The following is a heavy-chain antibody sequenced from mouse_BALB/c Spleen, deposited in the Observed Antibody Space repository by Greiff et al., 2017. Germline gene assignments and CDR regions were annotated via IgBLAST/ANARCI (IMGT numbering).Heavy chain of an antibody. CDR3: ARWDGNYYFDY. J-gene: IGHJ2*01. CDR1: GYTFTSYW. Sequence: QVQLKQSGAELAKPGASVKMSCKASGYTFTSYWMHWVKQRPGQGLEWIGYINPSTGYTEYNQKFKDKATLTADKSSSTAYMQLSSLTSEDSAVYYCARWDGNYYFDYWGQGTTLTVSS. D-gene: IGHD2-1*01. CDR2: INPSTGYT. V-gene: IGHV1-7*01.